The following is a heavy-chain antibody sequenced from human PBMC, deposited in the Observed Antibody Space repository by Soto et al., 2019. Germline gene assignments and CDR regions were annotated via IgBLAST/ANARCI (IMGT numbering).Heavy chain of an antibody. D-gene: IGHD5-12*01. CDR1: GCTFRRDS. CDR2: IDSSSKTI. CDR3: ARGGVATIFGDS. Sequence: EVQLVESGGGLVQPGGSLRVSCAAYGCTFRRDSMNWVRQAPGKGLEWLSYIDSSSKTIYYADSVKGRFIISRDNAKNSLYLQMNSLRDEDTAVYHCARGGVATIFGDSWGQGTLVTVSS. V-gene: IGHV3-48*02. J-gene: IGHJ4*02.